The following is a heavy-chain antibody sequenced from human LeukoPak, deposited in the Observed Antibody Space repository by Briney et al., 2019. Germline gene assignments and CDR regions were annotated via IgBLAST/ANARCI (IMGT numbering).Heavy chain of an antibody. CDR1: GESVSSNGAA. CDR2: TYYRSKWYN. CDR3: VRGNYWFDY. D-gene: IGHD1-7*01. V-gene: IGHV6-1*01. J-gene: IGHJ4*02. Sequence: SQTLSLTCAISGESVSSNGAAWNWIRQSPSRGLEWLGRTYYRSKWYNEYAVSVKGRIAVIPDTSKNQFSLQLNSVSPEDTAVYYCVRGNYWFDYWGRGTLVTVSS.